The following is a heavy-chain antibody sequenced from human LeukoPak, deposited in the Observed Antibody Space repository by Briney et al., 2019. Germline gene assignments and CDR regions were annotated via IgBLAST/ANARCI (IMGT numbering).Heavy chain of an antibody. J-gene: IGHJ4*02. Sequence: GGPLRLSCAAPGFTFSRHAMGWVRQAPGKGLEGVSAISGSGGSTYYADSVKGRFTISRDNSKNTLYLQMNSLRAEDTAVYYCAKDLSLYGDYAQCLDYWGQGTLVTVSS. CDR1: GFTFSRHA. V-gene: IGHV3-23*01. CDR2: ISGSGGST. CDR3: AKDLSLYGDYAQCLDY. D-gene: IGHD4-17*01.